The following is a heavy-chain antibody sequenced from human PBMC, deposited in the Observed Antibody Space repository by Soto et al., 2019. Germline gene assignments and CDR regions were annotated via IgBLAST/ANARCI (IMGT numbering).Heavy chain of an antibody. Sequence: QVQLVQSGVEVKKPGASVKVSCKASGYTFISHGISGVRQAPGQGLEGMGWISGKNGNTNYAQKLQGRVTLTTDTSTSTAYMELRSLRSDDTAVYYCARVSSSIVVVPDYGMDVWGQGTTVTVSS. CDR3: ARVSSSIVVVPDYGMDV. CDR2: ISGKNGNT. CDR1: GYTFISHG. V-gene: IGHV1-18*04. J-gene: IGHJ6*02. D-gene: IGHD2-15*01.